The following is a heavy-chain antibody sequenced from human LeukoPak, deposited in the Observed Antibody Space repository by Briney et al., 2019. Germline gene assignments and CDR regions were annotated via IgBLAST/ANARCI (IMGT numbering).Heavy chain of an antibody. J-gene: IGHJ1*01. CDR3: AKDPRVVVVAANPEYFQH. V-gene: IGHV3-23*01. Sequence: GGSLRLSCAASGFTFSSYAMSWVRQAPGKGLEWVSAISGSGGSTYYADSVKGRFTISRDNSKNTLYLQMNSLRAEDTAVYYCAKDPRVVVVAANPEYFQHWGQGTLVTVSS. CDR2: ISGSGGST. CDR1: GFTFSSYA. D-gene: IGHD2-15*01.